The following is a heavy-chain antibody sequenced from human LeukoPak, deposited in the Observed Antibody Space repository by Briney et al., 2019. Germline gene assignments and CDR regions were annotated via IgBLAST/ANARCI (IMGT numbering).Heavy chain of an antibody. Sequence: SSETLSLTCTVSGGSISSSSHHWGWIRQPPGKGLEWIGSIYYSGTTYYIPSLKSRVTISVDTSKNQFSLRLSSVTAADTAVYYCVRHISGSSHFDYWGQGTLVTVSS. V-gene: IGHV4-39*01. J-gene: IGHJ4*02. CDR1: GGSISSSSHH. D-gene: IGHD3-10*01. CDR2: IYYSGTT. CDR3: VRHISGSSHFDY.